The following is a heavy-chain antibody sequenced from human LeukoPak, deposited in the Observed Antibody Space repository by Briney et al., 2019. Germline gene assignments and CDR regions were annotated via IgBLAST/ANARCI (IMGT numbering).Heavy chain of an antibody. J-gene: IGHJ4*02. Sequence: SETLSLTCTVSGASISSSSYYWSWIRQPPGKGLEWIGEINHSGSTNYNPSLKSRVTISVDTSKNQFSLKLSSVTAADTAVYYCALEMATNNVDYWGQGTLVTVSS. V-gene: IGHV4-39*07. D-gene: IGHD5-24*01. CDR3: ALEMATNNVDY. CDR2: INHSGST. CDR1: GASISSSSYY.